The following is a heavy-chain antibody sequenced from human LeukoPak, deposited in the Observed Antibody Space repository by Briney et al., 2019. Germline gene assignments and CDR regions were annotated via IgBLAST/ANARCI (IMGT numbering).Heavy chain of an antibody. J-gene: IGHJ4*02. D-gene: IGHD4-11*01. CDR2: IYSGGST. V-gene: IGHV3-66*01. CDR1: GITVSNNY. CDR3: ARIYN. Sequence: GGSLRLSCAASGITVSNNYMSWVRQAPGKGLEWVSLIYSGGSTYYADSVRGRFTIYRDSSKNTLYLQMNSLRVEDTAVYYCARIYNWGQGTLVTVSS.